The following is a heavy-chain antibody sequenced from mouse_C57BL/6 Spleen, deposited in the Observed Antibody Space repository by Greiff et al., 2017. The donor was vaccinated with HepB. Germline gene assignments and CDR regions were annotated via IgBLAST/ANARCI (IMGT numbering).Heavy chain of an antibody. Sequence: QVQLQQPGAELVKPGASVKLSCKASGYTFTSYWMQWVKQRPGQGLEWIGEIDPSDSYTNYNQKFKGKATLTVDTSSSTAYMQLSSLTSEDSAVYYCARSGGYYDYGMDYWGQGTSVTVSS. D-gene: IGHD2-4*01. J-gene: IGHJ4*01. CDR2: IDPSDSYT. CDR1: GYTFTSYW. V-gene: IGHV1-50*01. CDR3: ARSGGYYDYGMDY.